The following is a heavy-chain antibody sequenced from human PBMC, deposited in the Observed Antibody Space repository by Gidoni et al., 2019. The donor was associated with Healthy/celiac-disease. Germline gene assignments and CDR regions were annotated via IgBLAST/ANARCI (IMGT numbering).Heavy chain of an antibody. J-gene: IGHJ4*02. CDR3: AKDGALGVVVAATHLFDY. CDR1: GFTFSSYA. Sequence: EVQLLESGGGLVQPGGSLRLSCAASGFTFSSYAMSWVRQAPGKGLGWVSAISGSGGSTYYADSVKGRFTISRDNAKNTLYLQMNSLRAEDTAVYYCAKDGALGVVVAATHLFDYWGQGTLVTVSS. V-gene: IGHV3-23*01. CDR2: ISGSGGST. D-gene: IGHD2-15*01.